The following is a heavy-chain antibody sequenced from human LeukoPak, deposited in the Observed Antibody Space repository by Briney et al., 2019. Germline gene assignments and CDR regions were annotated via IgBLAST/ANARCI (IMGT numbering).Heavy chain of an antibody. Sequence: GGSLRLSCAASGFTFSDYYMSWIRQAPGKGLEWVSYISSSGSTIYYADSVKGRFTISRDNAKNSLYLQMNSLRAEDTAVYYCARDHPNPSSHLWYYYYYGMDVWGQGTTVTVSS. J-gene: IGHJ6*02. CDR1: GFTFSDYY. D-gene: IGHD6-13*01. V-gene: IGHV3-11*01. CDR3: ARDHPNPSSHLWYYYYYGMDV. CDR2: ISSSGSTI.